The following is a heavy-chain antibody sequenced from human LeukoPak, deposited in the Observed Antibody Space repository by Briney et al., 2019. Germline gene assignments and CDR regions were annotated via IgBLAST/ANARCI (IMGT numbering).Heavy chain of an antibody. CDR2: IYTSGST. D-gene: IGHD1-26*01. CDR3: ARDWAIVGATTSAFDI. CDR1: GCSFSSYY. Sequence: SETLSLTCTASGCSFSSYYRSWIRQPAGKGLEWIGRIYTSGSTNYNPSLKSRVTMSVDTSKNQFSLKLTSVTAADTAVYYCARDWAIVGATTSAFDIWGQGTMVTVSS. J-gene: IGHJ3*02. V-gene: IGHV4-4*07.